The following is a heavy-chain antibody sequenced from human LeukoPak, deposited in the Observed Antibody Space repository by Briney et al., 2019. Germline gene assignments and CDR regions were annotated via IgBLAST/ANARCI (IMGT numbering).Heavy chain of an antibody. J-gene: IGHJ4*02. CDR3: ASLCSSTSCSRGYFDY. CDR2: INTDGSST. Sequence: PGGSLRLSCAASGFTFSSYWMHWVRQAPGKGLVWVSRINTDGSSTSYADSVKGRFTISRDNAKNTLYLQMNSLRAEDTAVYYCASLCSSTSCSRGYFDYWGQGTLVTVS. V-gene: IGHV3-74*01. CDR1: GFTFSSYW. D-gene: IGHD2-2*01.